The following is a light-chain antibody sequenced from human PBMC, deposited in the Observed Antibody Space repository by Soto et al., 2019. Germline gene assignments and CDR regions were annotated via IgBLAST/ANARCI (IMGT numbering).Light chain of an antibody. Sequence: EIVLTQSPGTLSLSPGERATLSCRASQSVSSSYLAWYQQKPGQAPRHLLYGASSSATGIPDRFSGSESGTDFTLTISRLEPEDVAVYYCQQYGSSPTFGQGTKVEIK. CDR2: GAS. J-gene: IGKJ1*01. CDR3: QQYGSSPT. V-gene: IGKV3-20*01. CDR1: QSVSSSY.